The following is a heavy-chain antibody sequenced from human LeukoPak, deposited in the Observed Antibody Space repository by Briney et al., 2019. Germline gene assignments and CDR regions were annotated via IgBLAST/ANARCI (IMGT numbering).Heavy chain of an antibody. V-gene: IGHV4-59*01. CDR2: VSHTGST. D-gene: IGHD5-12*01. CDR1: GGSINYAY. J-gene: IGHJ4*02. CDR3: ARGKGYDTPFDY. Sequence: SETLSLTCTVSGGSINYAYWSWIRLPPGKKLEWIGFVSHTGSTNYNPSLTSRVTISVDTSKNQFSLRLTSVAAADTAIYFCARGKGYDTPFDYWGQGILVTVSS.